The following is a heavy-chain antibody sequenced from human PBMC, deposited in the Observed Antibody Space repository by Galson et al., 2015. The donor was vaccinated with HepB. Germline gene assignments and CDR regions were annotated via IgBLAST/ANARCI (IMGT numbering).Heavy chain of an antibody. CDR1: GFTVSSNY. D-gene: IGHD6-19*01. J-gene: IGHJ4*02. CDR3: AREVAVAGLLFDY. CDR2: IYSGGST. V-gene: IGHV3-66*01. Sequence: SLRLSCAASGFTVSSNYMSWVRQAPGKGLEWVSVIYSGGSTYYAGSVKGRFTISRDNSKNTLYLQMNSLRAEDTAVYYCAREVAVAGLLFDYWGQGTLVTVSS.